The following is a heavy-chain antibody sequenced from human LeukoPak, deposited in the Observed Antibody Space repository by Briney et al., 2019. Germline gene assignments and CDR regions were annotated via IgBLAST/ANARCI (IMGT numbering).Heavy chain of an antibody. CDR1: GFTFGDYA. CDR3: TRDASGYSSSWSDY. CDR2: IRSKAYGGTT. V-gene: IGHV3-49*03. J-gene: IGHJ4*02. D-gene: IGHD6-13*01. Sequence: SGGSLRLSCTASGFTFGDYAMSWFRQAPGKGLEWVGFIRSKAYGGTTEYAASVKGRFTISRDDSKSIAYMQMNSLKTEDTAVYYCTRDASGYSSSWSDYWGQGTLVTVSS.